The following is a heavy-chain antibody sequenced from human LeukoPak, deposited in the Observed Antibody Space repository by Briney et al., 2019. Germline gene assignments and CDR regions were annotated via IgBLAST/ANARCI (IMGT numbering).Heavy chain of an antibody. V-gene: IGHV3-23*01. CDR3: AKSDCTSSSCYTIDY. CDR2: ISDSGGDT. D-gene: IGHD2-2*02. Sequence: TGGSLRLSCVASGFTFSNYAMSWVRQAPGKGLEWVSVISDSGGDTSYAGSGRGRFTISRDNSKNTLYLQMSSLRAEDTAVYYCAKSDCTSSSCYTIDYWGQGTLVTVSS. J-gene: IGHJ4*02. CDR1: GFTFSNYA.